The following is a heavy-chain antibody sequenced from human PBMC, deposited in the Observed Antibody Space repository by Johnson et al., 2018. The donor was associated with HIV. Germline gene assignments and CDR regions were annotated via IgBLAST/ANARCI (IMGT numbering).Heavy chain of an antibody. Sequence: VQLVESGGGLVKREGSLRLSCAPSGFIFSNAWMSWVRQAPGKGLEWVGRIKSKPDGAAIHYAAPVKGRFTVSRDDSRNTLYLQMNSLKTEDTAVYYCITVDSSGYHNDAFDIWGQGTMVTVSS. CDR1: GFIFSNAW. CDR2: IKSKPDGAAI. J-gene: IGHJ3*02. V-gene: IGHV3-15*01. D-gene: IGHD3-22*01. CDR3: ITVDSSGYHNDAFDI.